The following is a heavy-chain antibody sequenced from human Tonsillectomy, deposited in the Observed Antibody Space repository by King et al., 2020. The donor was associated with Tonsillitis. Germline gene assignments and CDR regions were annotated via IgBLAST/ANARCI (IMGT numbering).Heavy chain of an antibody. CDR2: LSAYKCNT. J-gene: IGHJ4*02. Sequence: VQLVEAGAEVKKPGASVKVSCKASGYTFTSYGISWVRQAPGQGLEWMGWLSAYKCNTNYAQKLQGRVTMTTDTSTSTAYMELRSLRSDDTAVYYCARTPDYYDSSGYYYRFDYWGQGTLVTVSS. V-gene: IGHV1-18*01. CDR1: GYTFTSYG. D-gene: IGHD3-22*01. CDR3: ARTPDYYDSSGYYYRFDY.